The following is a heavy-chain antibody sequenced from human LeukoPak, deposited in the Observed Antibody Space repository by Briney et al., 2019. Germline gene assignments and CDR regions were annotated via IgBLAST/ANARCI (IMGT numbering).Heavy chain of an antibody. D-gene: IGHD5-18*01. J-gene: IGHJ4*02. CDR3: ARLSGDDQGQPHLVPDTAMDNEFDY. Sequence: SETLSLTCAVYGGSFSGYYWSWIRQPPGKGLEWIGEINHSGSTNYNPSLKSRVTISVDTSKNQFSLKLSPVTAADTAVYYCARLSGDDQGQPHLVPDTAMDNEFDYWGQGTLVTVSS. V-gene: IGHV4-34*01. CDR2: INHSGST. CDR1: GGSFSGYY.